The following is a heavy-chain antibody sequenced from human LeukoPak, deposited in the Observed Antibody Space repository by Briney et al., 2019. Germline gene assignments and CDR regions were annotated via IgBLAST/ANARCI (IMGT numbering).Heavy chain of an antibody. Sequence: PGGSLRLSCAASGFTFSSYSMNWVRQAPGKGLEWVSYISSSSSTIYYADSVKGRFTISRDNSKIMLYLQMDSLRPDDTALYYCAKDPGASVSGFHMDVWGKGTTVIVSS. CDR2: ISSSSSTI. CDR3: AKDPGASVSGFHMDV. D-gene: IGHD2-8*02. CDR1: GFTFSSYS. V-gene: IGHV3-48*01. J-gene: IGHJ6*03.